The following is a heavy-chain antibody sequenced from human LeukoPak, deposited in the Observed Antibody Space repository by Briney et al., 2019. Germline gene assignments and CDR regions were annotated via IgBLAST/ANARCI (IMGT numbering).Heavy chain of an antibody. CDR2: IYHSGST. CDR3: ARVSGSYLRFDY. CDR1: GYSISSGYY. J-gene: IGHJ4*02. D-gene: IGHD1-26*01. Sequence: PSETLSLTCTVSGYSISSGYYWGWIRQPPGKGLEWIGSIYHSGSTYYNPSLKSRVTISVDTSKNQFSLKLSSVTAADTAVYYCARVSGSYLRFDYWGQGTLVTVSS. V-gene: IGHV4-38-2*02.